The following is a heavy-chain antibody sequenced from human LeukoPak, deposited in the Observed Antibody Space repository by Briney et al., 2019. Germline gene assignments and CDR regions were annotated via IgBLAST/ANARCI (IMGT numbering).Heavy chain of an antibody. J-gene: IGHJ5*02. Sequence: SETLSLTCAVYGGSFSGYYWSWIRQPPGKGLEWIGEINHSGSTNYNPSLKSRVTISVDTSKNQFSLKLGSVTAADTAVYYCARGVVVAATHWFDPWGQGTLVTVSS. CDR2: INHSGST. V-gene: IGHV4-34*01. D-gene: IGHD2-15*01. CDR3: ARGVVVAATHWFDP. CDR1: GGSFSGYY.